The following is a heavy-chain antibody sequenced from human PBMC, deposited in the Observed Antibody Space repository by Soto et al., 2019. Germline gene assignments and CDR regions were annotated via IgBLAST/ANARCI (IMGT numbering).Heavy chain of an antibody. D-gene: IGHD5-12*01. V-gene: IGHV3-23*01. J-gene: IGHJ4*02. Sequence: TGGSLRLSCAASGFTFSSYAMSWVRQAPGKGLEWVSAISGSGGSTYYADSVKGRFTISRDNSKNTLYLQMNSLRAEDTAVYYCVISGPEGYYFDYWGQGTLVTV. CDR3: VISGPEGYYFDY. CDR1: GFTFSSYA. CDR2: ISGSGGST.